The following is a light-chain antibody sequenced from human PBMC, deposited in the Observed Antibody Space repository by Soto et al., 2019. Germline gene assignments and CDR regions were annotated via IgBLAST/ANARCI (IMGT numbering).Light chain of an antibody. J-gene: IGLJ2*01. V-gene: IGLV1-44*01. CDR1: SSNIGGNA. Sequence: QSVVTQPTSASGTPGQTVTISCSGGSSNIGGNAVNWYQVLPGMAPKLLIYSNDQRPSGVPDRFSASKSGTSASLAISELQSEDEADYYCATWDDTLNGLFGGGTKLTVL. CDR3: ATWDDTLNGL. CDR2: SND.